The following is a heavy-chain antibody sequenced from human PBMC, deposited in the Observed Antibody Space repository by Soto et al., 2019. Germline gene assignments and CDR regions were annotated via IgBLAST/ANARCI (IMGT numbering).Heavy chain of an antibody. V-gene: IGHV4-39*01. CDR3: ARGGIAAAGEAWFDP. CDR1: GGSISSSSYY. Sequence: PSETLSLTCTVSGGSISSSSYYWGWIRQPPGKGLELIGSIYYSGSTYYNPSLKSRVTMSVDTSKNQFSLKLSSVTAADTAVYYCARGGIAAAGEAWFDPWGQGTLVTVSS. D-gene: IGHD6-13*01. CDR2: IYYSGST. J-gene: IGHJ5*02.